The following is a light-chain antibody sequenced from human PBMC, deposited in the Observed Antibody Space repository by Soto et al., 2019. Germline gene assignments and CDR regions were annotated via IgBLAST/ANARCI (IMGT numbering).Light chain of an antibody. CDR3: QQYNSYPWT. CDR1: RSINNW. V-gene: IGKV1-5*01. Sequence: DIQMTQSPSTLSASVGDRVTITCRASRSINNWLAWYQQKPGKAPKLLIYDASSLESGVPSRFSGSGSGTEFTLTISSLQPDDFATYYCQQYNSYPWTFGQGTKVDIK. CDR2: DAS. J-gene: IGKJ1*01.